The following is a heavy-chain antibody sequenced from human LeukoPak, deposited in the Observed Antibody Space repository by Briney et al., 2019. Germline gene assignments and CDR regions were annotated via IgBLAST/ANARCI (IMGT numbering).Heavy chain of an antibody. V-gene: IGHV4-31*03. CDR1: GGSISSGGYY. Sequence: PSETLSLTCTVSGGSISSGGYYWSWIRQHPGKGLEWIGYIYYSGSTYYNPSLKSRVTISVDRSKNQFSLKLSSVTAADTAVYYCARDRGYSGTIDYWGQGTLVTVSS. D-gene: IGHD1-26*01. CDR2: IYYSGST. CDR3: ARDRGYSGTIDY. J-gene: IGHJ4*02.